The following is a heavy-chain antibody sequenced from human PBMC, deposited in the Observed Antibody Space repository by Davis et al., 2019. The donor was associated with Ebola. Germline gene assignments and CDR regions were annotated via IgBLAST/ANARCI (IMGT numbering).Heavy chain of an antibody. CDR1: GYTFTSYD. V-gene: IGHV1-8*01. D-gene: IGHD6-19*01. CDR2: MNPNSGNT. J-gene: IGHJ4*02. Sequence: AASVKVSCKASGYTFTSYDINWVRQATGQGLEWMGWMNPNSGNTGYAQKFQGRVTMTRDTSTSTVYMELSSLRSEDTAVYYCARGGPVAVAGYDYWGQGTLVTVSS. CDR3: ARGGPVAVAGYDY.